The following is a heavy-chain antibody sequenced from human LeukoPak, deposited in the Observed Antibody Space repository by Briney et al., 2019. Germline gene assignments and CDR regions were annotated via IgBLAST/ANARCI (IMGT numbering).Heavy chain of an antibody. CDR2: ISYTGST. Sequence: SETLSLTCSVSGASISSYYWSWIRQPPGRGLEWLGYISYTGSTNYNPSLKSRLTISVDTSKNQLSLNLTTVTAADTAVYYCARHEGTWTFDYWGQGPLVTVSS. V-gene: IGHV4-59*08. D-gene: IGHD1-1*01. CDR1: GASISSYY. J-gene: IGHJ4*02. CDR3: ARHEGTWTFDY.